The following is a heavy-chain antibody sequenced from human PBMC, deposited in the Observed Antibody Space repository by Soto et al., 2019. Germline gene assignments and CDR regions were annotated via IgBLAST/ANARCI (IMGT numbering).Heavy chain of an antibody. CDR1: GFTFSSYG. J-gene: IGHJ4*02. Sequence: GGSLRLSCAASGFTFSSYGMHWVRQAPGKGLEWVAVISYDGSNKYYADSVKGRFTISRDNSKNTLYLQMNSLRAEDTAVYYCAKDRREGIAARLPHYWGQGTLVTVSS. V-gene: IGHV3-30*18. CDR3: AKDRREGIAARLPHY. D-gene: IGHD6-6*01. CDR2: ISYDGSNK.